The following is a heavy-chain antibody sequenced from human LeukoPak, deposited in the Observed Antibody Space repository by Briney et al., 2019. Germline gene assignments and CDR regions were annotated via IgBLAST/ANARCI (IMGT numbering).Heavy chain of an antibody. CDR2: ITGTAYKT. Sequence: GGSLRLSCAASGFIFSNYAMAWVRQAPRKGLEWVSAITGTAYKTYYADSVKGRFTISRDNSKNTLYLQMNTLRAEDTAIYYCAKNLRGNYDTLTAFDPWGSGTLVTVSS. CDR1: GFIFSNYA. CDR3: AKNLRGNYDTLTAFDP. J-gene: IGHJ5*02. V-gene: IGHV3-23*01. D-gene: IGHD3-9*01.